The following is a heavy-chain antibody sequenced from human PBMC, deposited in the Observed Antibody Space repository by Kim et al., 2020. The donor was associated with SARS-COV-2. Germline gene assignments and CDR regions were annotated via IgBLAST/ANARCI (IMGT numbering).Heavy chain of an antibody. J-gene: IGHJ4*02. CDR1: GFTFSSYD. V-gene: IGHV3-33*05. CDR3: ARGRGMTTVTH. D-gene: IGHD4-4*01. Sequence: GGSLRLSCAASGFTFSSYDMHWVRQAPGKGLEWVAIISYDGSNKYYADSVKGRFTISRDNSKNTLYLQMNSLRAEDTAVYYCARGRGMTTVTHWGQGTL. CDR2: ISYDGSNK.